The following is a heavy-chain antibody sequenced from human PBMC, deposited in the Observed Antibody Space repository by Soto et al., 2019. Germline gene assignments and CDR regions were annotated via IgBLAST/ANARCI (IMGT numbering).Heavy chain of an antibody. CDR1: GYKFTSSW. D-gene: IGHD3-22*01. CDR3: ARRDKSGYFNWFDP. J-gene: IGHJ5*02. V-gene: IGHV5-51*01. Sequence: GESLKISCRTSGYKFTSSWIAWVRQKPGKGLEWMGIIFPSDSDTRYSPSFQGQVTISADRSTSTVFLQWASLKASDTAVYFCARRDKSGYFNWFDPWGQGTLVTVSS. CDR2: IFPSDSDT.